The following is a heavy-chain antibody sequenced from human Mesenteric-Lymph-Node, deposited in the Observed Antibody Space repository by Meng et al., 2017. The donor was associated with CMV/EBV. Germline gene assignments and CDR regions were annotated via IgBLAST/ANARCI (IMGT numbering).Heavy chain of an antibody. V-gene: IGHV4-30-4*01. J-gene: IGHJ5*01. CDR3: AREDGSGSFSRWFDS. D-gene: IGHD3-10*01. CDR1: GGSMTSGDYF. Sequence: SGGSMTSGDYFWTWIRQAPGKGPEWIGHVFHSGSTYSIPSLRGRVIMSLDTSKNQFSLKLTSVTAADTAVYFCAREDGSGSFSRWFDSWGPGTLVTVSS. CDR2: VFHSGST.